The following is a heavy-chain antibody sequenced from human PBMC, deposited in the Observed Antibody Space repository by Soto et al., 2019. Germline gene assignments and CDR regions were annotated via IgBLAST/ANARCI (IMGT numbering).Heavy chain of an antibody. J-gene: IGHJ4*02. CDR3: ARRRDGYNYLDY. CDR1: GGSISSSSDY. Sequence: SETLSLTCTVSGGSISSSSDYWGWIRQPPGKGLEWIGSIYYSGSTYYNPSLKSRVTISVDTSKNQFSLKLSSVTAADTAVYYCARRRDGYNYLDYWGQGTLVTVSS. V-gene: IGHV4-39*01. CDR2: IYYSGST. D-gene: IGHD5-12*01.